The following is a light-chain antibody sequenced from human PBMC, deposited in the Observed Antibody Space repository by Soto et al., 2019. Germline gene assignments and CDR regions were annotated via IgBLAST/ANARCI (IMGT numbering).Light chain of an antibody. V-gene: IGKV3-15*01. CDR2: GAS. CDR3: QQYDQWPRGT. J-gene: IGKJ2*01. Sequence: DKLMSQSPATLSVSPGERVTLSCRASQNIHNHMSWFLQKPGQTPRPLIYGASNRATGIPARFSGSGSGTEFTLTISSLQSEDFAVYYCQQYDQWPRGTFGQGTKLEI. CDR1: QNIHNH.